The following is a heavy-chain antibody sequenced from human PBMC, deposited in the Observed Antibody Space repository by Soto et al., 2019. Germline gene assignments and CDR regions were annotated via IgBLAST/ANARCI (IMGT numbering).Heavy chain of an antibody. CDR1: GYSISAYY. Sequence: ASVNVSRKASGYSISAYYIHGVRQAPGQGLEWMGWIDPKNGGTVSAQKFQGRLTMTRDTSISTVYMDLSGLTSDDTARYYCGSDDYGIFVYWGQGSLVTVSS. CDR3: GSDDYGIFVY. V-gene: IGHV1-2*02. D-gene: IGHD3-16*01. J-gene: IGHJ4*02. CDR2: IDPKNGGT.